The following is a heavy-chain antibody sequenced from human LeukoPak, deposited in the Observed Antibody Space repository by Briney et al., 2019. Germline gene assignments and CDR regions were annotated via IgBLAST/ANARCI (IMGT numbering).Heavy chain of an antibody. J-gene: IGHJ5*02. V-gene: IGHV4-4*09. CDR2: IYTSGST. D-gene: IGHD3-22*01. CDR3: ARLERYYDSSGYYSNWFDP. Sequence: PSETLSLTRTVSGGSISSYYWSWIRQPPGKGLEWIGYIYTSGSTNYNPSLKSRVTISVDTSKNQFSLKLSSVTAADTAVYYCARLERYYDSSGYYSNWFDPWGQGTLVTVSS. CDR1: GGSISSYY.